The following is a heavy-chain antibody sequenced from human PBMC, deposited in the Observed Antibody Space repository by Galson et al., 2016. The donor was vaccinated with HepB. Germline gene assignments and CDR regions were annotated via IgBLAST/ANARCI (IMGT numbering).Heavy chain of an antibody. V-gene: IGHV3-48*02. CDR1: GFTFSDYS. D-gene: IGHD5-18*01. Sequence: SLRLSCAFSGFTFSDYSMSWVRQAPGKGLEWLAFISAGSTTVHYADSVKGRFTISRDNAENSLSLQMSSLRDDDTAVYYCARDLSGIQPSFDYWGHGMLVTVSS. J-gene: IGHJ4*01. CDR3: ARDLSGIQPSFDY. CDR2: ISAGSTTV.